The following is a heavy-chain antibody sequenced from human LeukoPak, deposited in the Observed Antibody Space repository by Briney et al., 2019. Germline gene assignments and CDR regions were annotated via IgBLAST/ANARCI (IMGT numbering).Heavy chain of an antibody. J-gene: IGHJ5*02. Sequence: KPSETLSLTCTVSGYSISSGYYWGWIRQPPGKGLEWIGSIYHSGSTYYNPSLKSRVTISVDTSKNQFSLKLSSVTAADTAVYYCARDEFWRILALPQNWFDPWGQGTLVTVSS. V-gene: IGHV4-38-2*02. CDR2: IYHSGST. CDR3: ARDEFWRILALPQNWFDP. D-gene: IGHD3/OR15-3a*01. CDR1: GYSISSGYY.